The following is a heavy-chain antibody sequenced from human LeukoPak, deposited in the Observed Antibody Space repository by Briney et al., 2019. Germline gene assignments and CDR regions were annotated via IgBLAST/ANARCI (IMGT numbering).Heavy chain of an antibody. D-gene: IGHD2-15*01. CDR3: AKSILARCSGATCYPFDY. Sequence: GGSLRHSCAASGFTFSSYAMSWVRQTPGRGLEWVSATIGGGDDTYHADSVKGRFTISRDNSRNTLYMQMNNLGAEETAIYYCAKSILARCSGATCYPFDYWGQGTPVTVSS. CDR2: TIGGGDDT. V-gene: IGHV3-23*01. J-gene: IGHJ4*02. CDR1: GFTFSSYA.